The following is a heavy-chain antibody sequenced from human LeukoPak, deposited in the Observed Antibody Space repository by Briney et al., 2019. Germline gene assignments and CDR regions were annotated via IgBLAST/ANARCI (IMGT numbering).Heavy chain of an antibody. D-gene: IGHD2-15*01. V-gene: IGHV3-23*01. CDR3: AKASEDIVVVVAATLSDY. J-gene: IGHJ4*02. Sequence: GGSLRLSCAASGFTFSSYAMSWVRQAPGKGLEWVSAISGSGGSTYYADSVKGRFTISRDNSKNTLYLQMNSLRAEDTAVYYCAKASEDIVVVVAATLSDYWGQGTLVTVSS. CDR2: ISGSGGST. CDR1: GFTFSSYA.